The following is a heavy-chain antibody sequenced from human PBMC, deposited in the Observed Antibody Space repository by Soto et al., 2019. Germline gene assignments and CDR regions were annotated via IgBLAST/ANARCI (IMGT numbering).Heavy chain of an antibody. CDR2: ISSNGGST. V-gene: IGHV3-64D*06. J-gene: IGHJ3*02. CDR3: VKDPSYYDFWSGLAFDI. CDR1: GFTFSSYA. D-gene: IGHD3-3*01. Sequence: GGSLRLSCSASGFTFSSYAMHWVRRAPGKGLEYVSAISSNGGSTYYADSVKGRFTISRDNSKNTLYLQMSSLRAEDTAVYYCVKDPSYYDFWSGLAFDIWGQGTMVTVS.